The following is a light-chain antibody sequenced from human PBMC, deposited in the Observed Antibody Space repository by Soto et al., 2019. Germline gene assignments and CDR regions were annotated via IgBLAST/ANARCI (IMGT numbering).Light chain of an antibody. CDR2: DVN. V-gene: IGLV2-11*01. J-gene: IGLJ1*01. Sequence: QSVLTHPRSVSGSPGQLVTIARTGNSNDVGGYNYVCWYQHHPGKAPKLIIFDVNPRPSVLPDRFSGSKSGNTASLTLCGLQAQDEADYFCCSYAGRYTPYVFGIGTKFIV. CDR1: SNDVGGYNY. CDR3: CSYAGRYTPYV.